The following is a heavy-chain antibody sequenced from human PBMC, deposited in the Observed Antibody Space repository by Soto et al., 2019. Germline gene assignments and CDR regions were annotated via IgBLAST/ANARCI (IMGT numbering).Heavy chain of an antibody. CDR2: ISGSGGST. CDR1: GFTFSSYA. CDR3: AKDPYYDSWTGYWFDY. Sequence: GGSLRLSCAASGFTFSSYAMSWVRQAPGKGLEWVSAISGSGGSTYYADSVKGRFTISRDNSKNTLYLQMNSLRAEDTAVYYCAKDPYYDSWTGYWFDYWGQGTLVTVSS. J-gene: IGHJ4*02. V-gene: IGHV3-23*01. D-gene: IGHD3-9*01.